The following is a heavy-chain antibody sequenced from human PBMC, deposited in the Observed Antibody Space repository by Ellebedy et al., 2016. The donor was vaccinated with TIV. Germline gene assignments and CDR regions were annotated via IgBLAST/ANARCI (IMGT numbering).Heavy chain of an antibody. CDR3: ARKYSGFDY. CDR1: GDSITNYY. V-gene: IGHV4-59*08. J-gene: IGHJ4*02. Sequence: GSLRLSXTVSGDSITNYYWIWIRQPPGKGLEWIGQISYSGYTSYNPSLKSRITMSVDSSKNQFSLILTSMTAADTAFYYCARKYSGFDYWGRGTLVTVSS. D-gene: IGHD1-26*01. CDR2: ISYSGYT.